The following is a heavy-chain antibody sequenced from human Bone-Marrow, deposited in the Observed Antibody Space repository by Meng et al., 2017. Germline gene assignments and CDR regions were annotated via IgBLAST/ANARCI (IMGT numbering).Heavy chain of an antibody. CDR2: IYDSGST. Sequence: SETLSLTCTVSGGSVSSGSYYWSWIRQPPGKGLEWIGYIYDSGSTNYNPSLKSRVTISVDKAKNQFTLKLSSVTAADTAVYYCARDLWGSYHNDYYFDYWGQGTLVTVSS. J-gene: IGHJ4*02. D-gene: IGHD3-16*02. CDR1: GGSVSSGSYY. V-gene: IGHV4-61*01. CDR3: ARDLWGSYHNDYYFDY.